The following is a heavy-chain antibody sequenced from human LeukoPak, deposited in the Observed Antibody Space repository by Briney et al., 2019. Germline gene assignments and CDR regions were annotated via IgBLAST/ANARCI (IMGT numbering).Heavy chain of an antibody. Sequence: SETLSLTCTVSGGSISTYYWTWIRQPPGKGLEWIGLIYHSGSTNYNPSLKSRVTISIDTSKNQFSLNLSSVTAADTAVYYCARVGEDDSSGYCQIDYWGQGTLVTVSS. CDR2: IYHSGST. D-gene: IGHD3-22*01. V-gene: IGHV4-59*01. J-gene: IGHJ4*02. CDR1: GGSISTYY. CDR3: ARVGEDDSSGYCQIDY.